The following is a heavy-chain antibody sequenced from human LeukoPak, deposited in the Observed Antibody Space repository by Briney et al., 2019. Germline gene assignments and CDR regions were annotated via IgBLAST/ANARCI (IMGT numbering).Heavy chain of an antibody. Sequence: SETLSLTCAVYGGSLSGYYWSWIRQPPGKGLEWIGYIYYSGSTNYNPSLKSRVTISVDTSKNQFSLKLNSVTAADTAVYYCARENNYFDYWGQGTLVTVSS. CDR2: IYYSGST. CDR1: GGSLSGYY. CDR3: ARENNYFDY. J-gene: IGHJ4*02. V-gene: IGHV4-59*01.